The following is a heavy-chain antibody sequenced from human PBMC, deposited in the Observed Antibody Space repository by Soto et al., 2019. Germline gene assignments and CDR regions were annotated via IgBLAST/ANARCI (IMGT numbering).Heavy chain of an antibody. CDR2: ISSSSSYI. Sequence: GGTLRHTCAASGFTFSSYSLSCVRHAPGKGREWGSSISSSSSYISYAASVKGRFTISRDNAKNSLYLQMNSLRAEDTAVYYCARDKYYGSGSYYIPDPYYYYGMDVWGQGTTVTVSS. D-gene: IGHD3-10*01. CDR3: ARDKYYGSGSYYIPDPYYYYGMDV. CDR1: GFTFSSYS. V-gene: IGHV3-21*01. J-gene: IGHJ6*02.